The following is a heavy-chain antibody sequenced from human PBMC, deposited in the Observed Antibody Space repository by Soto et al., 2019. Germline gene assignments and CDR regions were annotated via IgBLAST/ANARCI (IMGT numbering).Heavy chain of an antibody. D-gene: IGHD3-22*01. CDR2: ISYDGGNT. V-gene: IGHV3-30-3*01. Sequence: QVQLVESGGGVVQPGRSLRLSCTASGFTFSRYAIHWVRQAPGKGLEWVALISYDGGNTYYVDSVKGRFTISRDNSKNXXYLQMNSLRAEDTAGYYCARDQAHYYDSSGYYPDYWGQGTLVTVSS. CDR1: GFTFSRYA. J-gene: IGHJ4*02. CDR3: ARDQAHYYDSSGYYPDY.